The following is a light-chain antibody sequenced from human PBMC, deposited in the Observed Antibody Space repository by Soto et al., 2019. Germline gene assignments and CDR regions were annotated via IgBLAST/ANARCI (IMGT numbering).Light chain of an antibody. J-gene: IGKJ2*01. V-gene: IGKV3-20*01. CDR1: QSVSSSY. Sequence: DIVLTQSPGTLSLSPGERATLSCRARQSVSSSYLAWYQQKPGQSPRLLIYGASSRATGIPDRFSCSGSGTDFTLTISRLEPEEFAVYYCQQYRSSPLYPCGQRTKLEI. CDR2: GAS. CDR3: QQYRSSPLYP.